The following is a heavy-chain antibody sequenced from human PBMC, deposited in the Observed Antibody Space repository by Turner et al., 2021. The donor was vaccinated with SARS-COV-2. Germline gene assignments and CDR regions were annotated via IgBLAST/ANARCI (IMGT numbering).Heavy chain of an antibody. J-gene: IGHJ6*02. CDR1: GYTLTELS. CDR2: FDPEDVET. CDR3: ATVFAVAGLSYGMDV. Sequence: QVQRVQSGAEVKKPGAPVKVSCKGSGYTLTELSMHWVRQAPGKGLELMGGFDPEDVETIYAQKFQGRVTMTEDTSTDTAYMELSSLRSEDTAVYYCATVFAVAGLSYGMDVWGQGTTVTVSS. V-gene: IGHV1-24*01. D-gene: IGHD6-19*01.